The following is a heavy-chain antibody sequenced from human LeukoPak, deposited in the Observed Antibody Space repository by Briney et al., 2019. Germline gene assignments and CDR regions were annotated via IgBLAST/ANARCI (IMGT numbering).Heavy chain of an antibody. V-gene: IGHV1-3*01. CDR2: INAGNGNT. CDR3: ARSTTVTTKIGY. D-gene: IGHD4-17*01. Sequence: ASVKVSCKASGYTFTGYYMHWVRQAPGQRLEWMGWINAGNGNTKYSQKFQGRVTITRDTSASTAYMELSSLRSEDTAVYYCARSTTVTTKIGYWGQGTLVTVSS. J-gene: IGHJ4*02. CDR1: GYTFTGYY.